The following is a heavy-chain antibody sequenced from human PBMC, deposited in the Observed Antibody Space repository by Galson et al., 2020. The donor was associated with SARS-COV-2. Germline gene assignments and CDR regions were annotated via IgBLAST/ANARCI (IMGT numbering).Heavy chain of an antibody. D-gene: IGHD4-17*01. V-gene: IGHV4-39*01. CDR2: IHYSGST. J-gene: IGHJ4*02. Sequence: SETLSLTCTVPCGPISSSSYYWGWIRQPPGKGLEWIGSIHYSGSTYYNPSLKSRVTISVDTSKNQFSLKLSSVTAADTAVYYCARQDYGDHPPDYWGQGTLVTVSS. CDR1: CGPISSSSYY. CDR3: ARQDYGDHPPDY.